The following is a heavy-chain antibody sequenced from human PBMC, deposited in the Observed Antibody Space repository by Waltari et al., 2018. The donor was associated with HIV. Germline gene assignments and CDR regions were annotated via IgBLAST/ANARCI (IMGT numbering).Heavy chain of an antibody. Sequence: QVQLVQSGAEVKTPGASVKVSCTASGYTFTSCAINWVRQAPGQGPEWMGWISTNNGNTNYEQKFQGRVTMTTDASTSTVYMELRSLRSDDTAIYYCARDLYMGRGVISDYWGQGTLVTVSS. J-gene: IGHJ4*02. CDR3: ARDLYMGRGVISDY. V-gene: IGHV1-18*01. CDR1: GYTFTSCA. CDR2: ISTNNGNT. D-gene: IGHD3-10*01.